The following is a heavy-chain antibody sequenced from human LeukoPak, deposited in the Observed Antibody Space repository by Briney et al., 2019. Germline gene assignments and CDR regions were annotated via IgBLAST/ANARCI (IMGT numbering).Heavy chain of an antibody. J-gene: IGHJ4*02. CDR2: IYWDDGK. V-gene: IGHV2-5*02. D-gene: IGHD2-21*02. CDR3: ALRRNGDSGFDY. Sequence: SGPTLVKPTQTLTLTCSFSGFSLSTSGVAVGWIRQPPGKALERLALIYWDDGKRYSPSLKSRLTITNDSSKNQVVLTMTNMDPVDTATYYCALRRNGDSGFDYWGQGTLVTVSS. CDR1: GFSLSTSGVA.